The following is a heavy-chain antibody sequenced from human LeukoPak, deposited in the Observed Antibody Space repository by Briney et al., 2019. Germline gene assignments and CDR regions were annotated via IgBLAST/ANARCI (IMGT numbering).Heavy chain of an antibody. CDR2: ISAYSGNT. D-gene: IGHD3-16*01. J-gene: IGHJ4*02. CDR1: DYTFTSYG. Sequence: GASVKVSCKASDYTFTSYGISWVRQAPGQALEWMGLISAYSGNTNFAQKLQGRVTMTTDTSTSTAYMELRSLRSDDTAVYFCARGADTGSYGSLVYFDYWGQGTLVTVSS. V-gene: IGHV1-18*01. CDR3: ARGADTGSYGSLVYFDY.